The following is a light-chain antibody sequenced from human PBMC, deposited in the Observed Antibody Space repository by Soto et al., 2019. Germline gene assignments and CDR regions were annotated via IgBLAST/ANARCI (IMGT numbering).Light chain of an antibody. V-gene: IGKV3-11*01. CDR2: ETS. J-gene: IGKJ1*01. CDR3: QQRSNWPQT. Sequence: EIVLTQSPATLSLSPGERSTLSCRASQIVDNYLDWYQQKPGQAPMLLIYETSNRATGIPARFSGSGSGTDFILTISSLEPKDFAVYYFQQRSNWPQTFGQGTTGDIK. CDR1: QIVDNY.